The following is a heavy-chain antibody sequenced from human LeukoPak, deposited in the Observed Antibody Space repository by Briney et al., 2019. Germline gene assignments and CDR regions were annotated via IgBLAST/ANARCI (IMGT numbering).Heavy chain of an antibody. CDR3: ARGRVSYGRPDALDI. CDR1: GGSISSYY. D-gene: IGHD4-17*01. J-gene: IGHJ3*02. V-gene: IGHV4-59*01. Sequence: PSETLSLTCTVSGGSISSYYWNWIRQPPGKGLEWIGNIYYSGSTNDNPSFKSRVTISVDTSKNQFSLKLSSVTAADTALYYCARGRVSYGRPDALDIWGQGTMVTVSS. CDR2: IYYSGST.